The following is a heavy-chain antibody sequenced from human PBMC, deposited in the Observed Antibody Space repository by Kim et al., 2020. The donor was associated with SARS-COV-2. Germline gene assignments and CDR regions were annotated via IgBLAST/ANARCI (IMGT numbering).Heavy chain of an antibody. V-gene: IGHV4-59*01. CDR2: IYYSGST. Sequence: SETLSLTCTVSGGSISSYYWSWIRQPPGKGLAGIWYIYYSGSTNYNPSLQSRVTISVATSKNQFSLTLSSVTAADTAVYYFAREVYRSGYYNGLFDPWV. J-gene: IGHJ5*02. D-gene: IGHD3-22*01. CDR3: AREVYRSGYYNGLFDP. CDR1: GGSISSYY.